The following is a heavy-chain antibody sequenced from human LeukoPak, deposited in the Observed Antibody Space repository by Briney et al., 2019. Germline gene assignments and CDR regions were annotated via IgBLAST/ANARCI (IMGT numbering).Heavy chain of an antibody. D-gene: IGHD2-2*01. CDR1: GGSFSGYY. V-gene: IGHV4-34*01. J-gene: IGHJ6*03. Sequence: SETLSLTCAVYGGSFSGYYWSWIPQPPGKGLEWIGEINHSGSTNYNQSLKSRVTISVDTSKNQFSLKLSSVTAADTAVYYCARGGRAIVVVPAAIAWGYITNPLKNYYMDVWGKGTTVTVSS. CDR3: ARGGRAIVVVPAAIAWGYITNPLKNYYMDV. CDR2: INHSGST.